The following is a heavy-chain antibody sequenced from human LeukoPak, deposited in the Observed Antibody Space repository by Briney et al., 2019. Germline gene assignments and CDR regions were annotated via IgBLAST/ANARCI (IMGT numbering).Heavy chain of an antibody. Sequence: SVKVSCKASGGTFSSYAISWVRQAPGQGLEWMGGIFPIFATANYAQKFQGRVTITADESTSTAYMELSSLRSEDTAVYYCARSSAYYNEADIWGQGTMVTVSS. J-gene: IGHJ3*02. CDR2: IFPIFATA. CDR1: GGTFSSYA. CDR3: ARSSAYYNEADI. V-gene: IGHV1-69*13. D-gene: IGHD1-26*01.